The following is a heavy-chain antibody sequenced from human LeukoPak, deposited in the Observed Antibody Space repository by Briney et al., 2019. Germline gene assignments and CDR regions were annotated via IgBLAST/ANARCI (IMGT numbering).Heavy chain of an antibody. D-gene: IGHD6-13*01. CDR2: ISRSSSYI. CDR3: ASVNIEAAR. J-gene: IGHJ4*02. Sequence: GGPLRLSCAASGFTFSSYSMNWVRQAPGKGLEGVSSISRSSSYIYYADSVKGRFTIPRDNAKNSLYLQMNGLRAEDSAVYYCASVNIEAARWGQGTLVTVSS. V-gene: IGHV3-21*01. CDR1: GFTFSSYS.